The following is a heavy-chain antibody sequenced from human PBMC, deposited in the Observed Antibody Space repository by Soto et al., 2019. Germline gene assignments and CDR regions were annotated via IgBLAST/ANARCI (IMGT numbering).Heavy chain of an antibody. Sequence: AGGSLRLSCAASGFTFSNYWMSWVRQAPGKGLEWVANINQDGSDKDYVDSVKGRFTISRDNAKNSLYLQMDSLRAEDTAVYYCARLVRNNYESSGFWFYWGQGT. CDR1: GFTFSNYW. V-gene: IGHV3-7*01. D-gene: IGHD3-22*01. CDR2: INQDGSDK. CDR3: ARLVRNNYESSGFWFY. J-gene: IGHJ4*02.